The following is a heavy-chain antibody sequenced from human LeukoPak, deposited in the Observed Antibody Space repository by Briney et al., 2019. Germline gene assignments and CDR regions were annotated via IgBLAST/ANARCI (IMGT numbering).Heavy chain of an antibody. Sequence: GGSLRLSCAASGFTFSSYSMNWVRQAPGKGLEWVSSISSSSSYIYYADSVKGRFTISRDNAKNSLYLQMNSLRAEDTAVYYCARDPSSRGYRGYDMDYWGQGTLVTVSS. CDR1: GFTFSSYS. CDR2: ISSSSSYI. J-gene: IGHJ4*02. CDR3: ARDPSSRGYRGYDMDY. D-gene: IGHD5-12*01. V-gene: IGHV3-21*01.